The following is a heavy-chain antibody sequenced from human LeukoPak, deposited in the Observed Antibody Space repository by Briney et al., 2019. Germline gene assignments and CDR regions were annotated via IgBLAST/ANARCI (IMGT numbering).Heavy chain of an antibody. V-gene: IGHV4-59*08. CDR3: ARHPTTVTTSGNWFDP. D-gene: IGHD4-17*01. CDR2: IHYSGST. Sequence: PSETLSLTCTVSGGSISNYYWSWIRQPPGKRLEWIGYIHYSGSTNYNPSLKSRVTISLDPSKSQFSLKLSSVTAADTAVYYCARHPTTVTTSGNWFDPWGQGTLVTVSS. CDR1: GGSISNYY. J-gene: IGHJ5*02.